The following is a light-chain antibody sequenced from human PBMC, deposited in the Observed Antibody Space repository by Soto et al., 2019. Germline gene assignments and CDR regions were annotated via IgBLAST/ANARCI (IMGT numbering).Light chain of an antibody. CDR1: QSVSSSY. V-gene: IGKV3-20*01. CDR2: GAS. J-gene: IGKJ3*01. Sequence: EIVLTLSPGTLSLSPGERATLSCRASQSVSSSYLAWYQQKPGQAPRLLIYGASSRATGIPDRFSGSGSGTDFTLTISRLEPEDFAVYYCQQYGISLETFGPGNKVDIK. CDR3: QQYGISLET.